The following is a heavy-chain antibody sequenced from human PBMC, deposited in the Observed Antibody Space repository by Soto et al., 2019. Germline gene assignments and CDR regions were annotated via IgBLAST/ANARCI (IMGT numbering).Heavy chain of an antibody. D-gene: IGHD1-26*01. CDR2: IIPSSGGR. Sequence: ASVKVSCKASGYTFTNYYTRWVRQAPGQGLEWMGIIIPSSGGRTYAQKFQGRVTMNTDTSTSTVYMELSSLRSEDTAVYYCAKWGGAGSDYWGQGTLVTVSS. J-gene: IGHJ4*02. CDR3: AKWGGAGSDY. CDR1: GYTFTNYY. V-gene: IGHV1-46*01.